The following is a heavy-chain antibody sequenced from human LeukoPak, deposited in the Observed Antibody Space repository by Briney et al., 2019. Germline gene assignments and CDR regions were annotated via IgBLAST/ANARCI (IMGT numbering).Heavy chain of an antibody. CDR1: GGSLSSSSYY. Sequence: SETLSLTCTVSGGSLSSSSYYRGWIRQPPGKGLEWIGSIYYSGSAYYNPSLKSGVTISVETSKNQFSLKLSSVTAADTAVYYCARVRKYFDYWGQGTLVTVSS. CDR2: IYYSGSA. J-gene: IGHJ4*02. V-gene: IGHV4-39*07. CDR3: ARVRKYFDY.